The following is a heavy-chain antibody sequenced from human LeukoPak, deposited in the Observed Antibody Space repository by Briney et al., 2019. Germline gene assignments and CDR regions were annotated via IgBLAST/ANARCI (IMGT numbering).Heavy chain of an antibody. Sequence: SETLSLTCSVSGDSISNYYWSWIRQPPGKGLECLGYVYYSGSTSYNPSLESRVTISVDTSKSQFSLKLSSVTAADTAVYYCARGGGVVGFDYWGQGTLVTVSS. CDR3: ARGGGVVGFDY. CDR2: VYYSGST. CDR1: GDSISNYY. J-gene: IGHJ4*02. D-gene: IGHD2-15*01. V-gene: IGHV4-59*08.